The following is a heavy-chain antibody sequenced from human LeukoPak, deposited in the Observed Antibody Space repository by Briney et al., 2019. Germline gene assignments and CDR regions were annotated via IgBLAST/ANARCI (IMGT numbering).Heavy chain of an antibody. CDR3: ARDSPLTTVTTFPYWYFDL. CDR1: GDSVSSNSAA. V-gene: IGHV6-1*01. J-gene: IGHJ2*01. CDR2: TYYRAKWYN. D-gene: IGHD4-17*01. Sequence: SQTLSLTCAISGDSVSSNSAAWDWIRQSPSRGLEWLGRTYYRAKWYNDYAVSVKSRITINPDTSKNQFSLQLNSVTPEDTAVYYCARDSPLTTVTTFPYWYFDLWGRGTLVTVSS.